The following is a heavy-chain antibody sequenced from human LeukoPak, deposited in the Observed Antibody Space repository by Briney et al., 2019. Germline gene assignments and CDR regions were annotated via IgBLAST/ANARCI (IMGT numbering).Heavy chain of an antibody. CDR1: GGSFSGYY. D-gene: IGHD2-15*01. CDR2: INHSGST. CDR3: ARGEAASFDY. V-gene: IGHV4-34*01. Sequence: SETLSLTCAVYGGSFSGYYWSWIRQPPGKGLEWIGEINHSGSTNYNPSLKSRVTMSVDTSKNQFSLKLSSVTAADTAVYYCARGEAASFDYWGQGTLVTVSS. J-gene: IGHJ4*02.